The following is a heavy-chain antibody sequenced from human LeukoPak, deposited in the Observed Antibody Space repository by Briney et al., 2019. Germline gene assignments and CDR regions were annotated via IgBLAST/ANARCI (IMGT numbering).Heavy chain of an antibody. Sequence: PGGSLRLSCAASGFTFDDYAMHWVRQAPGKGLEWVSGISWNSGSIGYADSVKGRFTISRDNAKNSLYLQMNSLRAEDTALYYCAKDRGYDILTGYTSFDYWGQGTLVTVSS. CDR3: AKDRGYDILTGYTSFDY. V-gene: IGHV3-9*01. D-gene: IGHD3-9*01. J-gene: IGHJ4*02. CDR2: ISWNSGSI. CDR1: GFTFDDYA.